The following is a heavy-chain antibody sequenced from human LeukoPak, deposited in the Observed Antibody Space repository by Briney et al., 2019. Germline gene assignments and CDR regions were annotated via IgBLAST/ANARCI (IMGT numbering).Heavy chain of an antibody. J-gene: IGHJ5*02. V-gene: IGHV5-51*01. CDR2: IYPGDSDT. Sequence: GESLKISCKGSGYSFTSYWIGWVRQMPGKGLEWMGIIYPGDSDTRYSPSFQGQSTISADKYISTAYLQWSSMKASDTAMYYCGGLVAAAGTVCLDLWGQGTLVSVSS. D-gene: IGHD6-13*01. CDR3: GGLVAAAGTVCLDL. CDR1: GYSFTSYW.